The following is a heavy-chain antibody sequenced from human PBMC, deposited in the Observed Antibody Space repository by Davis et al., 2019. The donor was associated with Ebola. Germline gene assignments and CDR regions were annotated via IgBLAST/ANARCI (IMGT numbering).Heavy chain of an antibody. V-gene: IGHV4-59*11. CDR3: ASSLSGWLRGYYYGMDV. Sequence: PLETLSLTCTVSGGSISSHYWSWIRQPPGKGLEWIGYIYYSGSTNYNPSLKSRVTISVDTSKNQFSLKLSSVTAADTAVYYCASSLSGWLRGYYYGMDVWGQGTTVTVSS. D-gene: IGHD6-19*01. CDR1: GGSISSHY. J-gene: IGHJ6*02. CDR2: IYYSGST.